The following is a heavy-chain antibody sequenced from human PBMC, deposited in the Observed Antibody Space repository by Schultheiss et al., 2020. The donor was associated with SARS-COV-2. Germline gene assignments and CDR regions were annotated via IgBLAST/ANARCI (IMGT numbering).Heavy chain of an antibody. CDR2: ISSSSSYI. Sequence: GSLRLSCAASGFTLSNAWMSWVRQAPGKGLEWVSSISSSSSYIYYADSVKGRFTISRDNAKNSLYLQMNSLRAEDTAVYYCARVRDSSSWYHVFDYWGQGTLVTVSS. V-gene: IGHV3-21*01. CDR3: ARVRDSSSWYHVFDY. CDR1: GFTLSNAW. D-gene: IGHD6-13*01. J-gene: IGHJ4*02.